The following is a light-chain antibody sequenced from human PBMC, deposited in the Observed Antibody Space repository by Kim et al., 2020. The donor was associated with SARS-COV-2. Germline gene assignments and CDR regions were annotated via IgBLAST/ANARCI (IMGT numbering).Light chain of an antibody. CDR2: KDT. J-gene: IGLJ3*02. V-gene: IGLV3-25*03. CDR1: ALPKQY. Sequence: SHELTQAPSVSVSPGQTARITCFGDALPKQYAYWYKQKPGQAPVLVIYKDTERPSGIPERFSGSSSGTTVTLTISGVQAEDEADYYCQSADSSGSYQVFGGGTQLTVL. CDR3: QSADSSGSYQV.